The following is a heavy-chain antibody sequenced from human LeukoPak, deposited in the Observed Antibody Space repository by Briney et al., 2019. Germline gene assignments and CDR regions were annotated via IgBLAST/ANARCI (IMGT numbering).Heavy chain of an antibody. J-gene: IGHJ4*02. D-gene: IGHD3-3*01. CDR2: ISSSSSTI. CDR3: ARDGGDFGVVTLPFDY. Sequence: GGSLRLSCAASGFTFSSYSMNWFRMAPGKGLKGISYISSSSSTIYYADSVKGRFTISRDNAKNSLYLQMNSLRAEDTAVYYCARDGGDFGVVTLPFDYWGQGTLVTVSS. V-gene: IGHV3-48*01. CDR1: GFTFSSYS.